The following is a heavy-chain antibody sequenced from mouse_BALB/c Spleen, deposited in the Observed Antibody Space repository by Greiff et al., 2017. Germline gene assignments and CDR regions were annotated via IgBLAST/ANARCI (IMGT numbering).Heavy chain of an antibody. J-gene: IGHJ2*01. CDR3: ARQPGRWSLFFDY. CDR2: ISSGGSYT. CDR1: GFTFSSYG. V-gene: IGHV5-6*01. Sequence: EVQLVESGGDLVKPGGSLKLSCAASGFTFSSYGMSWVRQTPDKRLEWVATISSGGSYTYYPDSVKGRFTISRDNAKNTLYLQMSSLKSEDTAMYYCARQPGRWSLFFDYWGQGTTLTVSS.